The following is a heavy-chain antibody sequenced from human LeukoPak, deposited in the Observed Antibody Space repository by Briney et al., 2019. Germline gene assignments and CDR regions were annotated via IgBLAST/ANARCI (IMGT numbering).Heavy chain of an antibody. J-gene: IGHJ4*02. CDR2: ISSSSSYI. Sequence: GRSLRLSCAASGFTFSSYSMDWVRQAPGKGLEWVSSISSSSSYIYYADSVKGRFTISRDNAKNSLYLQMNSLRAEDTAVYYCARDSIAAAGSGNFDYWGQGTLVTVSS. D-gene: IGHD6-13*01. CDR1: GFTFSSYS. CDR3: ARDSIAAAGSGNFDY. V-gene: IGHV3-21*01.